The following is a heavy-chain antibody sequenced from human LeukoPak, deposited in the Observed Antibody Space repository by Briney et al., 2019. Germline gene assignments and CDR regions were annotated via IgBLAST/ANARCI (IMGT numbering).Heavy chain of an antibody. V-gene: IGHV1-2*02. D-gene: IGHD1-26*01. Sequence: ASVKVSCKASGYTFTGYYIHWVRHAPGQGLERMGWINPNSGGTNFAQKFQGRVTMTRDTSINTAYMEMNRLRSDDTAVYYCAREMYAVGATRGDYWGQGTLVTVSS. CDR3: AREMYAVGATRGDY. CDR1: GYTFTGYY. CDR2: INPNSGGT. J-gene: IGHJ4*02.